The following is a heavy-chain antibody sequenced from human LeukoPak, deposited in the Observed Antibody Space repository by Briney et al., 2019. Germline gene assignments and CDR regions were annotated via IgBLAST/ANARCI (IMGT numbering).Heavy chain of an antibody. V-gene: IGHV4-38-2*02. CDR2: INHSGST. D-gene: IGHD5-18*01. CDR1: GYSISSGYY. Sequence: SETLSLTCTVSGYSISSGYYWGWIRQPPGKGLEWIGEINHSGSTNYNPSLKSRVTISVDTSKNQFSLKLSSVTAADTAVYYCARGYGTPGYWGQGTLVTVSS. J-gene: IGHJ4*02. CDR3: ARGYGTPGY.